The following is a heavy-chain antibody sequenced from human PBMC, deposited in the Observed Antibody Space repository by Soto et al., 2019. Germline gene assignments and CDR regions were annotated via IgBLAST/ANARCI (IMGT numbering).Heavy chain of an antibody. CDR3: ARDIYGSGGSCYSPRSMDAFDI. V-gene: IGHV1-69*12. J-gene: IGHJ3*02. CDR1: GGTFSSYA. CDR2: IIPIFGTA. D-gene: IGHD2-15*01. Sequence: QVQLVQSGAEVKKPGSSVKVSCKASGGTFSSYAISWVRQAPGQGLEWMGGIIPIFGTANYAQKFQGRVRITADSSTSXXDXEXXSLRSEDTAVYYCARDIYGSGGSCYSPRSMDAFDIWGQGTMVTVSS.